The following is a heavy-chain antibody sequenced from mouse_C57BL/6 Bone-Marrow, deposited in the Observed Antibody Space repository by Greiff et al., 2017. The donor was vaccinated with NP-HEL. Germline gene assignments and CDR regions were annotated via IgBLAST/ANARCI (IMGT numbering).Heavy chain of an antibody. CDR1: GYTFTSYW. CDR3: AGIGNWEFYAMDY. D-gene: IGHD3-1*01. CDR2: IYPGSGST. V-gene: IGHV1-55*01. Sequence: VQLQQSGAELVKPGASVKMSCKASGYTFTSYWITWVKQRPGQGLEWIGDIYPGSGSTNYNEKFKSKATLTVDTSSSTAYMQLSSLTSEDSAVYYCAGIGNWEFYAMDYWGQGTSVTVSS. J-gene: IGHJ4*01.